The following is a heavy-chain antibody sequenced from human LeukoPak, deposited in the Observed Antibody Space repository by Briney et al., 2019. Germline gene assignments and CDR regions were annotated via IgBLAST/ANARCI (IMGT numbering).Heavy chain of an antibody. CDR3: AKDISGSYGAFDI. J-gene: IGHJ3*02. CDR2: ISGSGGST. V-gene: IGHV3-23*01. CDR1: GFTFSSYA. D-gene: IGHD1-26*01. Sequence: GGALRLSCAASGFTFSSYAMSWVRQAPGKGLEWVSAISGSGGSTYYADSVKGRFTISRDNSKNTLYLQMNSLRAEDTAVYYCAKDISGSYGAFDIWGQGTMVTVSS.